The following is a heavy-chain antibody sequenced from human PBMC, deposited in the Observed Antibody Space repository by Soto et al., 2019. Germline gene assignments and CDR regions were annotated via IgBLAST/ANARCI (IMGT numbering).Heavy chain of an antibody. V-gene: IGHV4-59*08. J-gene: IGHJ4*02. D-gene: IGHD3-9*01. CDR1: GGSISSYY. Sequence: SETLSLTCTVSGGSISSYYWSWVRQPPGKGMEWIGYISYGGSTNYNPSLKSRVAISVDTSKNQFSLRLSSVTAADTAVYYCARHLYDILTGYYGGFDYWGQGTLVTVSS. CDR2: ISYGGST. CDR3: ARHLYDILTGYYGGFDY.